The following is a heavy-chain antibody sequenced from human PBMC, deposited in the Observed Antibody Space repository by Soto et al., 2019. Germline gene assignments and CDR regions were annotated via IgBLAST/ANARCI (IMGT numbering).Heavy chain of an antibody. D-gene: IGHD6-6*01. Sequence: ASVKVSCKVSGYTLTELSMHWVRQAPGKGLEWMGGFDPEDGETIYAQKFQGRVTMTEDTSTDTAYMELSSLRSEDTAVYYRATVHIEGQLRPGGYYYYGMDVWGQGTTVTVSS. CDR3: ATVHIEGQLRPGGYYYYGMDV. CDR2: FDPEDGET. CDR1: GYTLTELS. V-gene: IGHV1-24*01. J-gene: IGHJ6*02.